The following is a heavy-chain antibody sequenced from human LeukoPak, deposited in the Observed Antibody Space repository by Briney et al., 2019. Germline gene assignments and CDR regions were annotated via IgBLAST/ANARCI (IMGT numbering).Heavy chain of an antibody. CDR2: ISYDGSNK. V-gene: IGHV3-30-3*01. J-gene: IGHJ4*02. Sequence: PGGSLRLSCAASGFTFSSYAMHWVRQAPGKGLEWVAVISYDGSNKYYADSVKGRFTISRDNSKNTLYLQMNSLRAEDTAVYYCARVSQDGQGSDDYWGQGTLVTVSS. CDR3: ARVSQDGQGSDDY. CDR1: GFTFSSYA.